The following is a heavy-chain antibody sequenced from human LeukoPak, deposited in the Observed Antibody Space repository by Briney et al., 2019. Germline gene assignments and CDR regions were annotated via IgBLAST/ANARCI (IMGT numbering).Heavy chain of an antibody. CDR3: AKDACSSTSCYGYYFDY. CDR2: IRYDGSNK. Sequence: GGSLRLSCAASGFTFSSYGMPWVRQAPGKGLEWVAFIRYDGSNKYYADSVKGRFTISRDNSKNTLYLQMNSLRAEDTAVYYCAKDACSSTSCYGYYFDYWGQGTLVTVSS. D-gene: IGHD2-2*01. J-gene: IGHJ4*02. CDR1: GFTFSSYG. V-gene: IGHV3-30*02.